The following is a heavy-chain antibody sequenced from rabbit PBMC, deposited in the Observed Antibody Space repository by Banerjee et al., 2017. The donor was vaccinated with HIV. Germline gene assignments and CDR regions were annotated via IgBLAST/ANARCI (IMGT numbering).Heavy chain of an antibody. CDR2: INSSSRNV. J-gene: IGHJ4*01. D-gene: IGHD4-1*01. V-gene: IGHV1S45*01. CDR3: ARDLAGVIGWNFNL. CDR1: GFDFSGYYM. Sequence: QEQLEESGGGLVQPGGSLTLSCKASGFDFSGYYMSWVRQAPGKGLEWIGCINSSSRNVVYASWATGRFTISKTSSTTVTLQMTSLTAADTATYFCARDLAGVIGWNFNLWGQGTLVTVS.